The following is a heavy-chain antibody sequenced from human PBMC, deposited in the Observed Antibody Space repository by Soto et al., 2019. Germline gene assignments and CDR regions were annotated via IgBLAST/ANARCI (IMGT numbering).Heavy chain of an antibody. Sequence: QVQLVESGGGVVQPGRSLRLSCAASGFTFSSYGMHWVRQAPGKGLEGVAVISYDGSNKYYADSVKGRFTISRDNSKNTLYLQMNSLRTEDTAVYYCAKEFSSGMDVWGQGTTVTVSS. V-gene: IGHV3-30*18. CDR3: AKEFSSGMDV. CDR1: GFTFSSYG. J-gene: IGHJ6*02. CDR2: ISYDGSNK.